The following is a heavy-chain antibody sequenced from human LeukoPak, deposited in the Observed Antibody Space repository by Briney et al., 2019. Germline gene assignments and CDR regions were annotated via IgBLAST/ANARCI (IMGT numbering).Heavy chain of an antibody. Sequence: ASVKVSCKASGYTFNSYDINWVRQATGQGLEWMGWMNPNTGNTGYGERFQGRVTMTRDNSISTAYMELNSLTSEDTAVYYCARDLSPIAAAPTEYYYYGMDVWGQGTTVTVSS. D-gene: IGHD6-13*01. J-gene: IGHJ6*02. V-gene: IGHV1-8*01. CDR3: ARDLSPIAAAPTEYYYYGMDV. CDR2: MNPNTGNT. CDR1: GYTFNSYD.